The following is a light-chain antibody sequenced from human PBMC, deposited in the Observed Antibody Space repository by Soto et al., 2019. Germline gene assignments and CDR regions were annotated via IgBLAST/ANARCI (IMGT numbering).Light chain of an antibody. CDR1: STDFVSYNR. J-gene: IGLJ1*01. CDR3: SLYTSENTYV. Sequence: QSALTQPPPVSGSPGQSVTISCTGTSTDFVSYNRVSWYQQPPGTAPKLIIYEASNRPSGVPDRFSGSKSGNTASLTISGLQAADEADYYCSLYTSENTYVFGTGTKV. CDR2: EAS. V-gene: IGLV2-18*01.